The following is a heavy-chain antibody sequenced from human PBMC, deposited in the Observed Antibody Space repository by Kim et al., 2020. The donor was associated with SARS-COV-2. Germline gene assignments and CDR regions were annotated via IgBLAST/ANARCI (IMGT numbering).Heavy chain of an antibody. CDR2: ISSIGGST. CDR3: AKDPRLGYDSGGGCYYG. J-gene: IGHJ6*01. CDR1: GFTFSSYA. V-gene: IGHV3-23*01. D-gene: IGHD2-15*01. Sequence: GGSLRLSCAASGFTFSSYAMSWVRQAPGKGLGWVSAISSIGGSTYYAGSVKDRFTISRDNSKNTLFRQMNSLRAEDTTVDYFAKDPRLGYDSGGGCYYG.